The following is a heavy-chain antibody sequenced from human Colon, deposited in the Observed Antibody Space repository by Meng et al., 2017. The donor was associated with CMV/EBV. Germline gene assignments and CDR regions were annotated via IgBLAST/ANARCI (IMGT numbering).Heavy chain of an antibody. CDR2: IYHSGST. D-gene: IGHD3-22*01. V-gene: IGHV4-59*11. Sequence: SETLSLTCTVSGGSIRSHFWNWFRQPPGKGLEWIGYIYHSGSTNYNPSLKSRVTISVDTSKNQFSLKLSSVTAADTAVYFCARTYYYESSGYYSYYYHSGMDVWGQGTLVTVSS. CDR1: GGSIRSHF. J-gene: IGHJ6*02. CDR3: ARTYYYESSGYYSYYYHSGMDV.